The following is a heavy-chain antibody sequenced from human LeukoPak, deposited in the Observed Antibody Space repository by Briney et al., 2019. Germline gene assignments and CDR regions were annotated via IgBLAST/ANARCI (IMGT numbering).Heavy chain of an antibody. V-gene: IGHV3-33*01. J-gene: IGHJ4*02. CDR1: GFNFGGDA. CDR3: ARDPSGSGWSLSD. D-gene: IGHD6-19*01. CDR2: IWSDGSND. Sequence: GRSLRLSCTASGFNFGGDAMHWVRQAPGKGLEWVAFIWSDGSNDHYADSVKGRFTISRDNSKNTVCLQMNSLRVEDTAVYYCARDPSGSGWSLSDWGQGTPVTVSS.